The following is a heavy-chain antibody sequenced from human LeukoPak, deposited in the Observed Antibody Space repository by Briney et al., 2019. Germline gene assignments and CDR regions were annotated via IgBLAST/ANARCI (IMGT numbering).Heavy chain of an antibody. D-gene: IGHD3-22*01. V-gene: IGHV3-23*01. J-gene: IGHJ4*02. CDR3: ARDRPLTINYYDSSGPAGDY. Sequence: GGSLRLSCAASGFTFSSYAMSWVRQAPGKGLEWVSAISGSGGSTYYADSVKGRFTISRDNSKNTLYLQMNSLRAEDTAVYYCARDRPLTINYYDSSGPAGDYWGQGTLVTVSS. CDR1: GFTFSSYA. CDR2: ISGSGGST.